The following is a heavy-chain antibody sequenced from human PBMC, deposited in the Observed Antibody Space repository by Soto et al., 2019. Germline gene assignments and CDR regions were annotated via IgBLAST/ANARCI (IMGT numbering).Heavy chain of an antibody. D-gene: IGHD6-13*01. J-gene: IGHJ4*02. CDR3: ARDSSSWTTGLLDY. Sequence: QVQLQESGPGLVKPSQTLSLTCTVSGGSISSRGYHWSWIRQPPGKGLEWIGCIYYSGSTYYNPSLKSRVTMSLDTSKNQISVKLSSVTAADTAVYYCARDSSSWTTGLLDYWGQGNLVTVSS. CDR1: GGSISSRGYH. CDR2: IYYSGST. V-gene: IGHV4-30-4*01.